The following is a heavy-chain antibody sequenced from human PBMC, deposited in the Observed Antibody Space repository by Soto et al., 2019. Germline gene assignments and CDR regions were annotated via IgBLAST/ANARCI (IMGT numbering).Heavy chain of an antibody. CDR2: IWYDGSNK. CDR1: GFTFSSYG. CDR3: ARDDYDSSGYYYVDY. V-gene: IGHV3-33*01. Sequence: GGSLRLSCAASGFTFSSYGMHWVRQAPGKGLEWVAVIWYDGSNKYYADSLKGRFTISRDNSKKTLYLQVNSLRAEDTAVYFCARDDYDSSGYYYVDYWGQGTLVTVSS. J-gene: IGHJ4*02. D-gene: IGHD3-22*01.